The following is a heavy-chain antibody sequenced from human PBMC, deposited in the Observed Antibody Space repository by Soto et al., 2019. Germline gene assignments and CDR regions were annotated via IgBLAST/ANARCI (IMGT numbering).Heavy chain of an antibody. CDR3: ARSPRNMVRAVIFPDY. D-gene: IGHD3-10*01. CDR2: ISSSSSTI. J-gene: IGHJ4*02. CDR1: GFTFSSYS. Sequence: PGGSLRLSCAASGFTFSSYSMNWVRQAPGKGLEWVSYISSSSSTIYYADSVKGRFTISRDNAKNSLYLQMNSLRDEDTAVYYCARSPRNMVRAVIFPDYWGQGTLVTVSS. V-gene: IGHV3-48*02.